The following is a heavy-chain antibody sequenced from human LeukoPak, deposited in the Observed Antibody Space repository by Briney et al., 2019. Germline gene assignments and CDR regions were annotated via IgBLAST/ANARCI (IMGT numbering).Heavy chain of an antibody. CDR3: AKDRATEVTRGCDY. J-gene: IGHJ4*02. CDR2: NSCSGHST. Sequence: GGSLRLSCAASGFTFSSYAMSWVRQAPGEGLEWVSFNSCSGHSTYYADSVKGRVTISRDNSKNTLSLQMNCLRAEDTAVYYCAKDRATEVTRGCDYWGQGTLVTVSS. CDR1: GFTFSSYA. D-gene: IGHD4-17*01. V-gene: IGHV3-23*01.